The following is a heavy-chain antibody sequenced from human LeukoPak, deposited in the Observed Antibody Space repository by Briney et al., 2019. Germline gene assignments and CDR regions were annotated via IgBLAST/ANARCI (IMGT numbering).Heavy chain of an antibody. CDR3: ATDPTITMVRG. V-gene: IGHV4-34*08. D-gene: IGHD3-10*01. CDR2: INHSGST. Sequence: GSLRLSCTASGFTFSSNWMHWVRQAPGKGLEWIGEINHSGSTNYNPSLKSRVTISVDTSKNQFSLKLSSVTAADTAVYYCATDPTITMVRGWGQGTLVTVSS. J-gene: IGHJ4*02. CDR1: GFTFSSNW.